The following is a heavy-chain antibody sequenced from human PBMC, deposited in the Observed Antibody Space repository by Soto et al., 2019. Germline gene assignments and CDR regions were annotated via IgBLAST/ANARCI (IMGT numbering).Heavy chain of an antibody. CDR3: ARGPDR. D-gene: IGHD2-2*01. V-gene: IGHV4-30-2*01. CDR1: GGSISSGGYS. CDR2: IYHSGST. Sequence: TLSLTCAVSGGSISSGGYSWSWIRQPPGKGLEWIGYIYHSGSTYYNPSLKSRVTISVDRSRNQFSLKLSSVTAADTAVYYCARGPDRRGQGTLVTFSA. J-gene: IGHJ4*02.